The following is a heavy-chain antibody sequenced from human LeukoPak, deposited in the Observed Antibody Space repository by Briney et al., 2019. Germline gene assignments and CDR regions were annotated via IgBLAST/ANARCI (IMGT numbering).Heavy chain of an antibody. CDR2: IRPDGDRT. CDR3: AREQSGTRGWYTVDY. Sequence: PGGSLRLSCAASGFTFSTYAITWVRQGPGKGLEWVSAIRPDGDRTYYANSVRGRFAISRDNSKDTVYLQINGLRVEDTAVYYCAREQSGTRGWYTVDYWGQGTLVTVSS. CDR1: GFTFSTYA. D-gene: IGHD6-19*01. J-gene: IGHJ4*02. V-gene: IGHV3-23*01.